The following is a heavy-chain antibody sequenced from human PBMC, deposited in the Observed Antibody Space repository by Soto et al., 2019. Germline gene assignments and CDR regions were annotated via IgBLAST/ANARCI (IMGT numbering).Heavy chain of an antibody. J-gene: IGHJ6*02. CDR3: ARIRVTMSFYYGMDV. Sequence: GGSLRLSCAASGFTVSSYSMNWVRQAPGKGLEWVSSISSSSSYIYYADSVKGRFTISRDNAKNSLYLQMNSLRAEDTAVYYCARIRVTMSFYYGMDVWGQGTTVTVSS. CDR2: ISSSSSYI. CDR1: GFTVSSYS. D-gene: IGHD3-10*02. V-gene: IGHV3-21*01.